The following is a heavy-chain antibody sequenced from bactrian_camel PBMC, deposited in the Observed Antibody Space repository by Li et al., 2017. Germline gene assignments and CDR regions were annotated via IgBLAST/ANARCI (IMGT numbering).Heavy chain of an antibody. CDR2: IDNDRST. D-gene: IGHD4*01. J-gene: IGHJ4*01. CDR1: GYTYSSYC. Sequence: HVQLVESGGGSVQAGGSLRLSCAASGYTYSSYCLGWFRQAPGKEREGVAVIDNDRSTRYEDSVKGRFTISQDDAKSTVYLQMRNLRPEDTAMYYCAITTARVCDHVSITFGERGQGTQVTVS. V-gene: IGHV3S53*01. CDR3: AITTARVCDHVSITFGE.